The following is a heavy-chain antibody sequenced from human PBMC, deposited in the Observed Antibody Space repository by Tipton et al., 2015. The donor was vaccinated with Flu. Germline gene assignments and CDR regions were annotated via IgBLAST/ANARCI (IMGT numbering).Heavy chain of an antibody. CDR2: IRHDESDK. Sequence: SGFIFNDYWMHWVRQAPRKGLEWVAFIRHDESDKYYSDSVKGRFTISRDNSKDALYLLISSLRAEDTAVYYCAKDGWDTSGWYPFDYWGQGTLVTVSS. D-gene: IGHD6-19*01. CDR1: GFIFNDYW. V-gene: IGHV3-30*02. CDR3: AKDGWDTSGWYPFDY. J-gene: IGHJ4*02.